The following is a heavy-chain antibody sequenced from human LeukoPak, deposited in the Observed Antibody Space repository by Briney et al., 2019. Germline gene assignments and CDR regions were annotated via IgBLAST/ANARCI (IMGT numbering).Heavy chain of an antibody. Sequence: GRSLRLSCAASGFTFSSYGMHWVRRAPGKGLEWVAVISYDGTNKYYADSVKGRFTISRDNSKNTLYLQMNSLRAEDTAVYYCAKDRGYNSGRGPIDYWGQGTLVTVSS. V-gene: IGHV3-30*18. J-gene: IGHJ4*02. D-gene: IGHD6-19*01. CDR1: GFTFSSYG. CDR3: AKDRGYNSGRGPIDY. CDR2: ISYDGTNK.